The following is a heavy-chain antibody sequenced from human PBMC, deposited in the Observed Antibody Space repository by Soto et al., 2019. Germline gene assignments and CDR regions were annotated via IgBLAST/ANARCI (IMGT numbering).Heavy chain of an antibody. CDR3: ARGGSLYWYFDL. Sequence: QVQLVQSGAEVKKPGASVKVSCKASGYTFTSYAMHWVRQAPGQRLEWMGWMNAGNGNTKYSQKFQGRVTITRDTSASTAYMELSSLRSEDTAVYYCARGGSLYWYFDLWGRGTLFTVSS. V-gene: IGHV1-3*01. CDR2: MNAGNGNT. D-gene: IGHD1-26*01. J-gene: IGHJ2*01. CDR1: GYTFTSYA.